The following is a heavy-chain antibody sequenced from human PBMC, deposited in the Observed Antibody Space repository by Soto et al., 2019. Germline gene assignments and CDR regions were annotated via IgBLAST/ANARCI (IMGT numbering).Heavy chain of an antibody. CDR2: MNEDGGTT. V-gene: IGHV3-74*02. D-gene: IGHD3-10*01. CDR3: ASDLSGRADV. CDR1: GFTFSSYW. J-gene: IGHJ6*02. Sequence: EVQLVESGGGLVRPGGSLTLSCAASGFTFSSYWMHWVRQAPGKGLVWVSRMNEDGGTTDYADSVKGRFTISRDNAKNTLYLQINSLRVEDTAVYYCASDLSGRADVWGQGTTVTVSS.